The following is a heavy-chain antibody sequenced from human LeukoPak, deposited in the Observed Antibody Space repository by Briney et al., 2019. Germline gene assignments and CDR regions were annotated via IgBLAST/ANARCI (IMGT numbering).Heavy chain of an antibody. D-gene: IGHD1-26*01. CDR1: GYSFTTYW. V-gene: IGHV5-51*01. CDR3: ARRRWELLPEGFDH. CDR2: IYPGDSDT. Sequence: GESLKISCKGSGYSFTTYWIGWVRQMPGKGLEWMGIIYPGDSDTRYSPSFQGQVTISADKSINTAYLQWSSLKASDTAMYYCARRRWELLPEGFDHWGQGTRVIVSS. J-gene: IGHJ4*02.